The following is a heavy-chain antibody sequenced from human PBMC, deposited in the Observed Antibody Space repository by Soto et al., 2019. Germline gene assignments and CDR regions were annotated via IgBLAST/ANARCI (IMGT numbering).Heavy chain of an antibody. CDR3: AKDLYSSGWYPLVGATTPFDY. D-gene: IGHD6-19*01. Sequence: QVQLVQSGAEVKKPGASVKVSCKASGYTFTSYDINWVRQATGQGLEWMGWMNPNSGNTGYAQKFQGRVTMTRNTSISTAYMELSSLRSEDTAVYYCAKDLYSSGWYPLVGATTPFDYWGQGTLVTVSS. J-gene: IGHJ4*02. CDR2: MNPNSGNT. CDR1: GYTFTSYD. V-gene: IGHV1-8*01.